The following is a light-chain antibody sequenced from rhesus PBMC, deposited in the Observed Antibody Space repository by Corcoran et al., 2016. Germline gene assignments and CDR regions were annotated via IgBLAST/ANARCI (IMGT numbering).Light chain of an antibody. V-gene: IGLV7-76*01. CDR3: LLYFNGADV. CDR1: TGAVTSDNY. Sequence: QAVVTQEPSMTVSPGGTVTLTCGSSTGAVTSDNYPNWFQQKPGQVPRGLIYNINNKPSWTPARFSGSLAGGKAALTLSGAQPEDEADYYCLLYFNGADVFGSGTKLTVL. J-gene: IGLJ6*01. CDR2: NIN.